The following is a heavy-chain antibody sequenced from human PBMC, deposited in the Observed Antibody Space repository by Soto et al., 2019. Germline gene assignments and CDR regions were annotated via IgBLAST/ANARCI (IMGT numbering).Heavy chain of an antibody. Sequence: GGSLRLSCAASGFTVSSNYMSWVRQAPGKGLEWVSAISGSGGSTYYADSVKGRFTISRDNSKNTLYLQMNSLRAEDTAVYYCANVIPDYDILTGSLDYWGQGTLVTVSS. J-gene: IGHJ4*02. V-gene: IGHV3-23*01. CDR3: ANVIPDYDILTGSLDY. CDR1: GFTVSSNY. D-gene: IGHD3-9*01. CDR2: ISGSGGST.